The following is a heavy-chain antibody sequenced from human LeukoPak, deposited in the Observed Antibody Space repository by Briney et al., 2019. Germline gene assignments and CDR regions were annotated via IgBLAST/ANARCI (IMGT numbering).Heavy chain of an antibody. J-gene: IGHJ4*02. CDR1: GGSISSYY. CDR2: VHFTGST. CDR3: AREREGIAAAVPMYYFDY. Sequence: SENLSLTCTVSGGSISSYYWSWIRQPPGKGLEWIGYVHFTGSTNYNPSLKSRVTISLDTSKNQFSLKLSSVTAADTAVYYCAREREGIAAAVPMYYFDYWGQGTLVTVSS. V-gene: IGHV4-59*01. D-gene: IGHD6-13*01.